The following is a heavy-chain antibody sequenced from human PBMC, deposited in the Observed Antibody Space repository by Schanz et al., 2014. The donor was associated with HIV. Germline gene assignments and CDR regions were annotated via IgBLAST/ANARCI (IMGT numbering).Heavy chain of an antibody. V-gene: IGHV3-23*01. CDR1: GFTFSSYA. D-gene: IGHD5-18*01. J-gene: IGHJ5*02. CDR3: VKAYSSGFSGAGS. Sequence: EVQLLESGGGLVQPGGSLRLSCAASGFTFSSYAITWVRQAPGKGRDWVSTISGSDGDTYYADSVKGRFTISRDNSRNALYLHMNSLRADDTAIYYCVKAYSSGFSGAGSWGQGALVTVSS. CDR2: ISGSDGDT.